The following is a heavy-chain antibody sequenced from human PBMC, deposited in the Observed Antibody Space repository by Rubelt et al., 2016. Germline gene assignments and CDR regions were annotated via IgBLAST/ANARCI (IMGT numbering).Heavy chain of an antibody. D-gene: IGHD6-13*01. CDR2: TYYRSKWYN. V-gene: IGHV6-1*01. Sequence: SPSRGLEWLGRTYYRSKWYNDYAVSVKSRITINPDTSKNQFSLQLNSVTPEDTAVNYCAREGQLVPERIDYWGQGTLVTVSS. J-gene: IGHJ4*02. CDR3: AREGQLVPERIDY.